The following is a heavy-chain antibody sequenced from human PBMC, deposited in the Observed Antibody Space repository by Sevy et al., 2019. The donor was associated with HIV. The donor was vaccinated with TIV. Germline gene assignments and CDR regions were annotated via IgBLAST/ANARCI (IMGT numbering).Heavy chain of an antibody. D-gene: IGHD5-12*01. CDR1: GFNFRTHA. CDR2: ISYAGDTK. J-gene: IGHJ4*02. Sequence: GGSLRLSCAASGFNFRTHAMHWVRHAPGRGLEWVAVISYAGDTKYNTDSVKGRFTISRDNSKNTLFLQMNSLRPEDTAVYCCARDSGYSPYDYPGNYWGQGTLVTVSS. V-gene: IGHV3-30-3*01. CDR3: ARDSGYSPYDYPGNY.